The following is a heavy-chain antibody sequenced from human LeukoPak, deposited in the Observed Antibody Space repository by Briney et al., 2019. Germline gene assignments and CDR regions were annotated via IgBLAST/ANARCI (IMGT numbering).Heavy chain of an antibody. Sequence: GGSLRLSCAASGFAFRNYAMSWVRQAPGKGLEWVSGLGGTGYDIFYADPVKGRFTISRDNPKNTLYLKMNGLRAEDTAGYFCAKMAGLEYGEYYFDSWGQGTLLTVSS. J-gene: IGHJ4*02. CDR2: LGGTGYDI. CDR3: AKMAGLEYGEYYFDS. CDR1: GFAFRNYA. D-gene: IGHD3-10*01. V-gene: IGHV3-23*01.